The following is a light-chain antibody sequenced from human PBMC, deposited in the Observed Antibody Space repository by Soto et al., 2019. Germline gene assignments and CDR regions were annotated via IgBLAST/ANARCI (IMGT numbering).Light chain of an antibody. Sequence: SYELTQPPSVSVSPGQTARITCSGDALPQQYAYWYQQKPGQAPVAVIYKDSERPSGIPERFSGSSSGTTVTLTISGVQAEDEADYHCQSADSSGTYVVFGGGTKLTVL. CDR3: QSADSSGTYVV. V-gene: IGLV3-25*03. CDR1: ALPQQY. J-gene: IGLJ2*01. CDR2: KDS.